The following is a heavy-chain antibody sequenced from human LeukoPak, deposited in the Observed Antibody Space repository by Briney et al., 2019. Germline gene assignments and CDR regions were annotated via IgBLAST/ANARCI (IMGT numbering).Heavy chain of an antibody. Sequence: GGSLRLSCAASGFTFSSYWMSWVRQAPGKGLEWVANMKQDGSEKYYVDSVKGRFTISRDNAKNSLYLQMNSLRAEDTAMYYCARVNSDSWSGYHAHYGMDVWGQGTTVTVSS. CDR3: ARVNSDSWSGYHAHYGMDV. D-gene: IGHD3-3*01. CDR1: GFTFSSYW. V-gene: IGHV3-7*01. J-gene: IGHJ6*02. CDR2: MKQDGSEK.